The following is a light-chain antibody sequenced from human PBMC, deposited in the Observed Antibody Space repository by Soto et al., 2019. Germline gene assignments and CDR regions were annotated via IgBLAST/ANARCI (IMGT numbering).Light chain of an antibody. CDR3: QQAKSLPYT. CDR2: GAF. V-gene: IGKV1-12*01. J-gene: IGKJ2*01. Sequence: DIPMTQSPSSVSVSVGDRVIITCRASQDIDRWLAWYQQRPGKAPKLLLYGAFNLQSGVPSRFSGSGSGTDYTLTISSLQPEDFATYYCQQAKSLPYTFGQGTKLEIK. CDR1: QDIDRW.